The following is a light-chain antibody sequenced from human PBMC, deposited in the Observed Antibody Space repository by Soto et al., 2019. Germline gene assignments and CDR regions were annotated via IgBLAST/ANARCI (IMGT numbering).Light chain of an antibody. CDR2: AAS. V-gene: IGKV1-9*01. CDR1: QGISSY. Sequence: IQLTQSPSSLPASVGDRVTITCRASQGISSYLAWYQQKPGKAPKLLIYAASTLQSGVPSRFSGSGSGTDFTLTISSLQPEDFATYHCQQLNSYPITFGQGTRLEIK. J-gene: IGKJ5*01. CDR3: QQLNSYPIT.